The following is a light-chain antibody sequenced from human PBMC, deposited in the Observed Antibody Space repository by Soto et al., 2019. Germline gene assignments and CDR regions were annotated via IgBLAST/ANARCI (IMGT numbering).Light chain of an antibody. CDR2: AAS. J-gene: IGKJ5*01. CDR1: QSVSSSY. CDR3: QQYGGSSLII. Sequence: ETVLTQSPGTLSLSPGERVTLSCRTSQSVSSSYLAWYQQKPGQAPRLLMYAASNRASGIPDRFSGSGSGTDFTLTISRLEPEDFAVYYCQQYGGSSLIIFGQGTRLEIK. V-gene: IGKV3-20*01.